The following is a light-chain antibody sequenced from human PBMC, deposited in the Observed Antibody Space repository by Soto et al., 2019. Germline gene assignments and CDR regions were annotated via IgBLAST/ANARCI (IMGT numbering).Light chain of an antibody. J-gene: IGKJ4*01. Sequence: DIQLTQSPPSLSASVGDGVTITCQASQDITNYLTWYQHKSGKSPKLLIFDAANLEAGVPSRFSGRGSGTQFTFTISSLQPEDVAIYYCQQYENRPLTFGGGTKVE. CDR2: DAA. V-gene: IGKV1-33*01. CDR3: QQYENRPLT. CDR1: QDITNY.